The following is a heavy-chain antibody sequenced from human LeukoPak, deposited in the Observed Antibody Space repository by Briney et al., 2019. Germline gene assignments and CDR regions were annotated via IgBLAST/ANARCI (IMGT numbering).Heavy chain of an antibody. CDR3: ARDGGSYGDAAN. V-gene: IGHV1-46*01. J-gene: IGHJ4*02. Sequence: ASVKVSCKASGYTFTGYYMHWVRQAPGQGLEWMGIINPSGGSTSYAQKFQGRVTMTRDMSTSTVYMELSSLRSEDTAVYYCARDGGSYGDAANWGQGTLVTVSS. CDR1: GYTFTGYY. CDR2: INPSGGST. D-gene: IGHD4-17*01.